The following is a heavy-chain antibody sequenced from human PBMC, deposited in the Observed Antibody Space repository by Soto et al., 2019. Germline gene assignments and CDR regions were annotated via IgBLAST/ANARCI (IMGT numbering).Heavy chain of an antibody. J-gene: IGHJ4*02. CDR3: TRQESYGSAPE. V-gene: IGHV3-73*01. D-gene: IGHD3-10*01. CDR2: IRNKANGYAT. CDR1: GFTFSGST. Sequence: GGSLRLSCAASGFTFSGSTMHWVRQASGKGLEWVGRIRNKANGYATAYAASVEGRFTISRDDSKNTAYLEMNSLKTDDTAVYYCTRQESYGSAPEWGQGTLVTVSS.